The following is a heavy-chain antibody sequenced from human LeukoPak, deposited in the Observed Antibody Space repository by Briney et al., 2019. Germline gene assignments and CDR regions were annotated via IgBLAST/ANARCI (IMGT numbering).Heavy chain of an antibody. J-gene: IGHJ4*02. V-gene: IGHV3-53*01. CDR3: ASAYYYDSSVFDY. CDR1: GFTVSSNY. D-gene: IGHD3-22*01. CDR2: IYSGGST. Sequence: GGSLRLSCAASGFTVSSNYMSWVRQAPGKGLEWVSVIYSGGSTYYADSVKGRFTISGDNSKNTLYLQMNSLRAEDTAVYYCASAYYYDSSVFDYWGQGTLVTVSS.